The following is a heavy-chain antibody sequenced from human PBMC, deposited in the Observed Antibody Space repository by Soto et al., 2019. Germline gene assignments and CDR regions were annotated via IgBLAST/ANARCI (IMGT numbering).Heavy chain of an antibody. CDR3: ARPXXYXGGDCPDS. D-gene: IGHD2-21*02. J-gene: IGHJ4*02. Sequence: EVQLVESGGGLVQPGGSLRLSCAASGFTFSSYWMHWVRQAPGKGLVWVSRINSDGSSTSYADSVKGRFTISRDNAKNTLYLQMNSLRXEDTAVYYCARPXXYXGGDCPDSWGQGTLVTVSS. V-gene: IGHV3-74*01. CDR1: GFTFSSYW. CDR2: INSDGSST.